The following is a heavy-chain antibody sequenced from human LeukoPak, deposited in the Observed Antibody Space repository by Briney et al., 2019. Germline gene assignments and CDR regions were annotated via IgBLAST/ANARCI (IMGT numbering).Heavy chain of an antibody. D-gene: IGHD3-10*01. J-gene: IGHJ4*02. CDR3: ARGRRYYYGSGRFDY. CDR2: IYYSGST. CDR1: GGSISSHY. Sequence: SETLSLTCTVSGGSISSHYWSWIRQPPGKGLEWIGYIYYSGSTKYNPSLKSRVTISVDTSKNQFSLKLSSVTAADTAVYYCARGRRYYYGSGRFDYWGQGTLVTVSS. V-gene: IGHV4-59*11.